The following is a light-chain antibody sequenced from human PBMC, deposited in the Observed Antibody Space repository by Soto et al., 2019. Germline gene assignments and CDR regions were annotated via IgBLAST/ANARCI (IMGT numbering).Light chain of an antibody. CDR3: XAWDDSLNGVV. V-gene: IGLV1-44*01. Sequence: QSVLTQPPSASGTPGQRVTISCSGSSSNIGSNTVNWYQQLPGTAPKLXIYXNNXRPSXXXDRFXXSKSGTSASLAISGLXXXXXXXXYCXAWDDSLNGVVFGGGTKLTVL. J-gene: IGLJ2*01. CDR1: SSNIGSNT. CDR2: XNN.